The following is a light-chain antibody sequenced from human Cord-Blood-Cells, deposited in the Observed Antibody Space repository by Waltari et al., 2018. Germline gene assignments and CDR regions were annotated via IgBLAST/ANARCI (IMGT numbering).Light chain of an antibody. CDR1: SSDVGGYHY. CDR2: DVS. J-gene: IGLJ2*01. Sequence: QSALTQPASVSGSPGQSITISCTGTSSDVGGYHYVSRYQQHPGKAPKHMIYDVSNRPSGVSNRFSGSKSGNTASLTISGLQAEDEADYYCSSYTSSSTLVVFGGGTKLTVL. CDR3: SSYTSSSTLVV. V-gene: IGLV2-14*01.